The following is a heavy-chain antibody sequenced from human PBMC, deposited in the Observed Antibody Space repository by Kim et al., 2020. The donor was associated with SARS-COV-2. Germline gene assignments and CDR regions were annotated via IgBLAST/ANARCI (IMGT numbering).Heavy chain of an antibody. V-gene: IGHV3-7*01. J-gene: IGHJ4*02. CDR1: GFTFSSYW. Sequence: GGSLRLSCAAPGFTFSSYWMSWVRQAPGKGLEWVANIKQDGSEKYYVDSVKGRFTISRDNAKNSLYLQMNSLRAEDTAVYYCARDHRSSDYYGSGPELYFDYWGQGTLVTVSS. CDR3: ARDHRSSDYYGSGPELYFDY. CDR2: IKQDGSEK. D-gene: IGHD3-10*01.